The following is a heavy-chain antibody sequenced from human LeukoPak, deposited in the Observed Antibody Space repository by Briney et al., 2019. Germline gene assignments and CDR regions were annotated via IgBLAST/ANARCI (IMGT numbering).Heavy chain of an antibody. CDR2: IQYDGSNK. Sequence: GGPLRLSWAAPGFPFNSYGMNWARQAPGKGREGVAFIQYDGSNKYYADSVKGRFTVSRDNSKSTVYLQMNDLRGEDTAIYYCTKAKGQSWLFSHYWGRGTLVTVST. D-gene: IGHD3-22*01. J-gene: IGHJ4*02. CDR1: GFPFNSYG. V-gene: IGHV3-30*02. CDR3: TKAKGQSWLFSHY.